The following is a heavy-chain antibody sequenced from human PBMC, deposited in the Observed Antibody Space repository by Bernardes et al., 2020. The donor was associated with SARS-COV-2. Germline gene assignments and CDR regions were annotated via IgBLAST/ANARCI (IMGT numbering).Heavy chain of an antibody. CDR3: ARDVRSGWYSYFDY. V-gene: IGHV4-61*09. D-gene: IGHD6-19*01. CDR1: GGPISSGSYH. CDR2: FYTSGST. Sequence: SETLSLTCTVSGGPISSGSYHWSWIRQPAGKGLEWIGHFYTSGSTDYNPSLKSRVTISGDTSKNQFSLKLRSVTAADTAVYYCARDVRSGWYSYFDYWGQGTLGTVSS. J-gene: IGHJ4*02.